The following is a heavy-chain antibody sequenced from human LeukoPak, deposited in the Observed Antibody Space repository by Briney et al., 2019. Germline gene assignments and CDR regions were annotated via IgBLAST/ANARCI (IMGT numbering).Heavy chain of an antibody. J-gene: IGHJ5*02. D-gene: IGHD1-1*01. CDR2: ISDSGGTT. Sequence: GGSLRLSCAAAGFTSSSYAMSWVRQAPGKGLEWVATISDSGGTTYYADTVKGRFTISRDNSKNTLYLQMNSLRAEDTAVYYCARAGHNWNVGNWFDPWGQGTLVTVSS. V-gene: IGHV3-23*01. CDR1: GFTSSSYA. CDR3: ARAGHNWNVGNWFDP.